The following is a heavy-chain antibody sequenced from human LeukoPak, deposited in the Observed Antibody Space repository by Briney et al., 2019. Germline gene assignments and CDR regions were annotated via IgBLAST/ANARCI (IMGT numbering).Heavy chain of an antibody. CDR3: AKLIRRWLQLGDC. J-gene: IGHJ4*02. Sequence: GGSLRLSCAASGFTFSSYWMSWVRQAPGKGLVWVSPINSDGSGTTYADSVKGRFTISRDNAKNTLYLQMNSLRVEDTAVHYCAKLIRRWLQLGDCWGQGTLVTVSS. CDR2: INSDGSGT. CDR1: GFTFSSYW. D-gene: IGHD5-24*01. V-gene: IGHV3-74*01.